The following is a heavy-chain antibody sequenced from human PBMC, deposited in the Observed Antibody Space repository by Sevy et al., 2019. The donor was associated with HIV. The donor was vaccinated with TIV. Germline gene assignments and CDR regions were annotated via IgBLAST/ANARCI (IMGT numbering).Heavy chain of an antibody. Sequence: GGSLRLSCAASGFTFSSYSMNWVRQVPGKGLEWVSYISSSSSTIYYAYSVKGRFTISRDNAKNSLYLQMNSLRDEDTAVYYCARDGGGCSGGSCYSGNHFDYWGQGTLVTVSS. J-gene: IGHJ4*02. D-gene: IGHD2-15*01. CDR3: ARDGGGCSGGSCYSGNHFDY. CDR1: GFTFSSYS. CDR2: ISSSSSTI. V-gene: IGHV3-48*02.